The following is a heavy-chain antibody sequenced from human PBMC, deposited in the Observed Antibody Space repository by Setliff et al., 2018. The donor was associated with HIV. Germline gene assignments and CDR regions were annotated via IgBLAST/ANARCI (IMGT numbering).Heavy chain of an antibody. CDR3: ARTRGYTYGYIDS. J-gene: IGHJ4*02. Sequence: PSETLSLTCTVSGDSTTSSSSYWGWIRQPPGKGLEWIGNIYYTGSTNYNPSLKSRITISIDTSKSQFSLKLNSVTAADTAVYYCARTRGYTYGYIDSWGQGTLVTVSS. CDR2: IYYTGST. CDR1: GDSTTSSSSY. D-gene: IGHD5-18*01. V-gene: IGHV4-61*05.